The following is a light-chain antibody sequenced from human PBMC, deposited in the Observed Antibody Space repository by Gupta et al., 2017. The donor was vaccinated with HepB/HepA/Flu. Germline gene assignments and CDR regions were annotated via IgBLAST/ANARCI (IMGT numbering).Light chain of an antibody. Sequence: QSVLPQQPSATGTPGQTDTISSSGSTFNIGNNPVNWYQQLPGTAPKLLIYGNNERPSGVPDRFSGSKSGTSASLAISGLQSEDEADYYCVAWDGSLKGFVFGTATKVTVL. J-gene: IGLJ1*01. CDR3: VAWDGSLKGFV. V-gene: IGLV1-44*01. CDR2: GNN. CDR1: TFNIGNNP.